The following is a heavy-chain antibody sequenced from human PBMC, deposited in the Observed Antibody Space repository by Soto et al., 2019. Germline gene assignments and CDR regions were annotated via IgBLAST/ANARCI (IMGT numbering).Heavy chain of an antibody. CDR2: INPNSGGT. CDR1: GYAFTGYY. CDR3: ARDPPYGRGWFDP. D-gene: IGHD3-10*01. Sequence: ASVKVSCKASGYAFTGYYMHWVRQAPGQGLEWMGWINPNSGGTNYAQKFQGRVTMTRDTSISTAYMELSRLRSDDTAVYYCARDPPYGRGWFDPWGQGTLVTVSS. J-gene: IGHJ5*02. V-gene: IGHV1-2*02.